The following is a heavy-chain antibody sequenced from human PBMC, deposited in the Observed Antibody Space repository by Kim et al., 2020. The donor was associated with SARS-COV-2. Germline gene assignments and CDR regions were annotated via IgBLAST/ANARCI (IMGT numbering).Heavy chain of an antibody. Sequence: GGSLRLSCAASGFSFSSYGMSWVRQAPGKGLEWVSAIGGRGENTYYSDSVKGRFIISRDTSKNTLYLNMSSLRAEDTAVYFCGKGLKIVRLDPWGQGTLVTVSS. J-gene: IGHJ5*02. CDR2: IGGRGENT. CDR3: GKGLKIVRLDP. D-gene: IGHD2-15*01. CDR1: GFSFSSYG. V-gene: IGHV3-23*01.